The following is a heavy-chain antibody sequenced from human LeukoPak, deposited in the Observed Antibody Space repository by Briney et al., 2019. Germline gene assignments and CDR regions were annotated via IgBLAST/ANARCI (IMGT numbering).Heavy chain of an antibody. V-gene: IGHV3-7*01. D-gene: IGHD3-10*01. CDR3: ARRLGLGFGEYSNNWFDP. CDR1: GFTFSIYW. CDR2: IKHDGSEK. Sequence: GGSLRLSCAASGFTFSIYWMSWVRQAPGKGLEWVANIKHDGSEKYYVYSVKGRLTISRDNAKISLYLQMNSLRAEDTAVYYCARRLGLGFGEYSNNWFDPWGQGTLVTVSS. J-gene: IGHJ5*02.